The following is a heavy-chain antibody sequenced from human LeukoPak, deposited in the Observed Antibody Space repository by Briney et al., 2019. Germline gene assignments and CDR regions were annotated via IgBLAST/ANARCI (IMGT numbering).Heavy chain of an antibody. V-gene: IGHV4-59*01. CDR2: ISYSGST. CDR3: ARDLGALAGNRNV. D-gene: IGHD6-19*01. J-gene: IGHJ4*02. Sequence: SETLSLTCTVSGGSISSYYWSWIRQPPGKGLEWIGYISYSGSTNYNPSLKSRVTISVDTSKNQFSLKLNSVTAADTAVYYCARDLGALAGNRNVWGPGTLVTVSS. CDR1: GGSISSYY.